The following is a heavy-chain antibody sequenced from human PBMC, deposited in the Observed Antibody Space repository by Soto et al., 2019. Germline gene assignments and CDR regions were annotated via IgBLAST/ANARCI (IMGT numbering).Heavy chain of an antibody. D-gene: IGHD1-26*01. V-gene: IGHV4-31*03. CDR1: GDSISTEGYY. J-gene: IGHJ1*01. CDR2: IYYSGLT. CDR3: ARSRSYYVEDFQK. Sequence: SETLSLTCSVSGDSISTEGYYWSWIRQHPGKGLEWIGYIYYSGLTSYNPSLKSRVTISRATSKNQFYLKLSSVAAADTAVYYCARSRSYYVEDFQKWGQGTLVTVS.